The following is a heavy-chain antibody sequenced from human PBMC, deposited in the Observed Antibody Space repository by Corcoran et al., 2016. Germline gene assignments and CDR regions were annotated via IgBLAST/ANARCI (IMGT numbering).Heavy chain of an antibody. D-gene: IGHD3-10*01. Sequence: QVQLVQSGAEVKKPGASVKVSCKASGYTFTGYDISWVRQAPGQGLEWVGWISTYNGNTNYVEKLQGRVTMTTDTSTSTAYMELRSLRSDDTAVYYWAGGSSSGGYGMDVWGQGTTVTVSS. J-gene: IGHJ6*02. CDR3: AGGSSSGGYGMDV. V-gene: IGHV1-18*01. CDR2: ISTYNGNT. CDR1: GYTFTGYD.